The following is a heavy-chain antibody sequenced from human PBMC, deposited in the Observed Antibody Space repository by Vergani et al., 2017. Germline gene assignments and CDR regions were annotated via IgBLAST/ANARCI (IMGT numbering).Heavy chain of an antibody. CDR2: IKSKTAGGTT. J-gene: IGHJ3*02. D-gene: IGHD3-9*01. Sequence: EVQLVESGGGLVKPGGSLRLSCAASGFTFSNAWMSWVRQAPGKGLEWVGRIKSKTAGGTTDYAAPVKGRFTISRDDSKNTLYLQMNSLKTEDTAVYYCTTGPPYYDILTGYLRDDAFDIWGQGTMVTVSS. CDR1: GFTFSNAW. V-gene: IGHV3-15*01. CDR3: TTGPPYYDILTGYLRDDAFDI.